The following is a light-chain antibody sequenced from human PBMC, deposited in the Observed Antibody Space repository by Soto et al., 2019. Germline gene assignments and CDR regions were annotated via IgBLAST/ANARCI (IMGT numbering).Light chain of an antibody. Sequence: EIMLTQSPATLSLSPCERATLSCRASQSVSSYLARYQQKPGQAPRLLIYDASNRATGIPARFSGSGSGTDFTLTISSLQAEDVAVYYCQQYYSTPLTFGGGTKVDIK. J-gene: IGKJ4*01. CDR3: QQYYSTPLT. CDR2: DAS. V-gene: IGKV3-11*01. CDR1: QSVSSY.